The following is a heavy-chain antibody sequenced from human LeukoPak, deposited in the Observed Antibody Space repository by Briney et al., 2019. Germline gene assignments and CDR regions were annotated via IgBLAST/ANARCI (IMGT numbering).Heavy chain of an antibody. J-gene: IGHJ4*02. CDR3: ARLPTFFYDSDGYHYDY. CDR1: GFTFNNYA. V-gene: IGHV3-23*01. CDR2: TAGSGVSK. D-gene: IGHD3-22*01. Sequence: GRSLRLSCVGSGFTFNNYAMSWVRQAPGRGLEWTASTAGSGVSKEYADSVKGRFTISKDKSKNTLYLQMDNLRAEDTAVYFCARLPTFFYDSDGYHYDYWGQGTLVTVSS.